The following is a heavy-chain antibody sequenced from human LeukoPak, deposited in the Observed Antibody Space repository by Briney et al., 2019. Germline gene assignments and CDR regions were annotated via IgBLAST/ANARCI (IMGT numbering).Heavy chain of an antibody. CDR2: VSSSGGST. CDR1: GFTFSNYA. D-gene: IGHD3-3*01. Sequence: GGSLRLSCAASGFTFSNYAMHWVRQAPGKGLEHVSAVSSSGGSTSYANSVKGRFTISRDNSKNTVYLQMGSLRAEDMAVYYCARELWNGYCFWGQGALVTVSS. V-gene: IGHV3-64*01. J-gene: IGHJ4*02. CDR3: ARELWNGYCF.